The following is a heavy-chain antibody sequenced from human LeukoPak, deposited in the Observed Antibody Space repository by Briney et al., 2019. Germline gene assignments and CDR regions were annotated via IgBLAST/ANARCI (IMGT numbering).Heavy chain of an antibody. CDR2: INTDNGNR. D-gene: IGHD3-10*01. V-gene: IGHV1-3*04. Sequence: ASVKVSCKASGYTFTNYAIHWVRQAPGQGLEWMGWINTDNGNRKYAQKFQGRVTMTTDTSTSTAYMELRSLRSDDTAVYYCARVSSLGYGSGSYYNTRWFDPWGQGTLVTVSS. J-gene: IGHJ5*02. CDR1: GYTFTNYA. CDR3: ARVSSLGYGSGSYYNTRWFDP.